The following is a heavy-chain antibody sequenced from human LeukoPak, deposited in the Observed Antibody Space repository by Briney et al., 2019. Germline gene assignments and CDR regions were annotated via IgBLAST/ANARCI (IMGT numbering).Heavy chain of an antibody. CDR3: VGWVVPYDSRREYFQH. CDR2: IYYSGST. D-gene: IGHD2-2*01. J-gene: IGHJ1*01. Sequence: SQTLSLTCTVSGDSTTTTGSYWSWIRQHPAKGLEWIGYIYYSGSTYYNPSLKSRVTITVDTSKNQFSLNLSSVTAADTAVYYCVGWVVPYDSRREYFQHWGQGTLVTVSS. CDR1: GDSTTTTGSY. V-gene: IGHV4-31*03.